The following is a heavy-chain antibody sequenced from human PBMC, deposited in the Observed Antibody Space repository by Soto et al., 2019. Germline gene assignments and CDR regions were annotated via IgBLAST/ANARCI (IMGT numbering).Heavy chain of an antibody. V-gene: IGHV1-69*12. D-gene: IGHD5-12*01. Sequence: QVQLVQSGAEVRQPASSVKVSCKTSGGTFSSYAISWVRQAPGQGLEWMGGIVPIVETSTYAQKFQGRVTITADESTSTAYTELSSLRSDDTAIYYCVRVVAIPGYPDNWGQGTLVTVSS. CDR2: IVPIVETS. CDR1: GGTFSSYA. J-gene: IGHJ4*02. CDR3: VRVVAIPGYPDN.